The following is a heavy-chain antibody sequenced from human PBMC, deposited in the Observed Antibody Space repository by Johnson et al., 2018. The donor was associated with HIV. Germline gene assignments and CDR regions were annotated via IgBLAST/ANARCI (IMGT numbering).Heavy chain of an antibody. V-gene: IGHV3-30*02. CDR2: IRYDGSNK. D-gene: IGHD2-2*01. J-gene: IGHJ3*02. Sequence: QVQLVESGGGVVQPGGSLRLSCAASGFTFSSYGMHWVRQAPGKGLEWVAFIRYDGSNKYYADSVKARFTISRDDARNTLYLQMNRLRVSDTALYYCAKDGVDGDEADGTKGAFDIWGQGTMVTVSS. CDR3: AKDGVDGDEADGTKGAFDI. CDR1: GFTFSSYG.